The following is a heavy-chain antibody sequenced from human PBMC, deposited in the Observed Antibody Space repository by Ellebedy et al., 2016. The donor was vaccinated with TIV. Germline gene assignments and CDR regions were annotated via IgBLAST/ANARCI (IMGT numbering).Heavy chain of an antibody. V-gene: IGHV1-69*13. CDR2: IIPIFGTA. CDR3: VRAPYGRGMDV. Sequence: AASVKVSCKASGGTFSSYGISWVRQAPGQGLEWMGGIIPIFGTANYAQKFQGRVTITADESTSTAYMELSSLRSEDTAVYYCVRAPYGRGMDVWGQGTTVTVSS. D-gene: IGHD4-17*01. CDR1: GGTFSSYG. J-gene: IGHJ6*02.